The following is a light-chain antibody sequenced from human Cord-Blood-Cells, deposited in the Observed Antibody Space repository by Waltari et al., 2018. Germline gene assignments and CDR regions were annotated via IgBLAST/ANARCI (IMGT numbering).Light chain of an antibody. V-gene: IGKV3-20*01. J-gene: IGKJ4*01. CDR1: QSVSSSY. CDR2: GSS. CDR3: QQYGSSPLT. Sequence: DIVLTQSRGILSSYPRERATLSCRASQSVSSSYLPWYQQKPGQAPRLLIYGSSSRATGIPDRFSGSGSGTDFTLTISRLEPEDFAVYYCQQYGSSPLTFGGGTKVEIK.